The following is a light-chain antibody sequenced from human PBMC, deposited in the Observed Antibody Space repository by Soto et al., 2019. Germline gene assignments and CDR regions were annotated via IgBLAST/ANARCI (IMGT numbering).Light chain of an antibody. Sequence: IQMTQSPSTLSASVGDRVTITCRARQTIGWRLAWYQQKPGKAPKLLIYDAANLESGVPSRVSGSGSGTEFTLTIDSLQPDDSATYYCQEYKSFSWTFGQGTKVEV. J-gene: IGKJ1*01. CDR3: QEYKSFSWT. V-gene: IGKV1-5*01. CDR2: DAA. CDR1: QTIGWR.